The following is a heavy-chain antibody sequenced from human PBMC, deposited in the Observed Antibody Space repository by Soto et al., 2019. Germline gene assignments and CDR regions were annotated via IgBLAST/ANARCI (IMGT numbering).Heavy chain of an antibody. J-gene: IGHJ5*02. Sequence: PSETLSLTCAVSGDSVISNWWWGWVRQSPGKGVEWIADMLHSGSTNYNPSLESRVTLSVDTSKNQFSLKMSSVTAADTAVYYRASGRIVLVPAASGFDGFDPWGQGTLVTVSS. CDR3: ASGRIVLVPAASGFDGFDP. V-gene: IGHV4-4*02. D-gene: IGHD2-2*01. CDR2: MLHSGST. CDR1: GDSVISNWW.